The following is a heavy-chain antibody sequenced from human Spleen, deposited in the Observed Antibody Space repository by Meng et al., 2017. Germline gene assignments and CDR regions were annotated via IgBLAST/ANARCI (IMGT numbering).Heavy chain of an antibody. Sequence: HLQGSGPGLVKPSETLSLSCAVSGGSISSGRYSWNWIRQPPGKGLEWIGSVYYSGITYYNPSLESRVTISVDTSKNHFSLELSSVTAADTAVYYCARDLWELRYKAPFDPWGQGILVTVSS. CDR2: VYYSGIT. J-gene: IGHJ5*02. D-gene: IGHD3-16*01. CDR1: GGSISSGRYS. V-gene: IGHV4-39*07. CDR3: ARDLWELRYKAPFDP.